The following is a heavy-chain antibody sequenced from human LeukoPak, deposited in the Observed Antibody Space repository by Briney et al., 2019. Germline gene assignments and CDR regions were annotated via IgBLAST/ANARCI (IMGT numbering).Heavy chain of an antibody. Sequence: SVKVSCKASGGTFSSYAISWVRQAPGQGLEWTGRIIPIFGTANYAQKFQGRVTITTDESTSTAYMELSSLRSEDTAVYYCARDRCSGGSCYSTSKYNWFDPWGQGTLVTVSS. CDR3: ARDRCSGGSCYSTSKYNWFDP. CDR1: GGTFSSYA. V-gene: IGHV1-69*05. CDR2: IIPIFGTA. D-gene: IGHD2-15*01. J-gene: IGHJ5*02.